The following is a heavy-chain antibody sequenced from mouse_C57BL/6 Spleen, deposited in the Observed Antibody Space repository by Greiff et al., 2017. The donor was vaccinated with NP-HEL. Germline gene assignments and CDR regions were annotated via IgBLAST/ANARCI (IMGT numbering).Heavy chain of an antibody. J-gene: IGHJ3*01. CDR1: GFTFSSYA. Sequence: EVQGVESGGGLVKPGGSLKLSCAASGFTFSSYAMSWVRQTPEKRLEWVATISDGGSYTYYPDNVKGRFTISRDNAKNNLYLQMSHLKSEDTAMYYCAREGPWFAYWGQGTLVTVSA. CDR2: ISDGGSYT. V-gene: IGHV5-4*01. CDR3: AREGPWFAY.